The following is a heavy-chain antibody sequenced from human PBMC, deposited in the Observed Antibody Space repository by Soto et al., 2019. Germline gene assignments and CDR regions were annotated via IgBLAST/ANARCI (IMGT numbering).Heavy chain of an antibody. CDR3: AKEGVTVTGSRSLYFFDY. D-gene: IGHD4-17*01. J-gene: IGHJ4*02. Sequence: EVQLLESGGGLVQPGGSLRLSCAASGFTFSNYAMSWARQAPGKGLEWVSSISGGGGGTYYTDSVKGRFTISRDNSKTALYLQMNSLRAEDTAVYYCAKEGVTVTGSRSLYFFDYWGQGTLVTVPS. V-gene: IGHV3-23*01. CDR1: GFTFSNYA. CDR2: ISGGGGGT.